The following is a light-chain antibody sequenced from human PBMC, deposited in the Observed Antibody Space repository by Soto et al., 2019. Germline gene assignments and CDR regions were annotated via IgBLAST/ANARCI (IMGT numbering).Light chain of an antibody. J-gene: IGLJ2*01. CDR3: VLYMGSGISV. V-gene: IGLV8-61*01. CDR2: STN. Sequence: QAVVTQEPSFSVSPGRTVTLTCGLSSGSVSTSYYHSWYQQTPGQAPRTLIYSTNTRSSGVPDRFSGSILGNKAALTITGHQADDESDYYCVLYMGSGISVFGGGTTLTVL. CDR1: SGSVSTSYY.